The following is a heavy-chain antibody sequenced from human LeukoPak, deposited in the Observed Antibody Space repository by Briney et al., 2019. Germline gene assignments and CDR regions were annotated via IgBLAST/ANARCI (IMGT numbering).Heavy chain of an antibody. V-gene: IGHV3-7*04. CDR2: IKQGESER. CDR1: GFTFRSYR. J-gene: IGHJ3*02. Sequence: GGTLRLSCAASGFTFRSYRMNWVRQAPGKGLEWVASIKQGESERYYVDSVNGRFTISRDNAKNSLYLQMNSMRAEDTAVYYCARGDNSAFDIWGQGTMVTVSS. D-gene: IGHD3-22*01. CDR3: ARGDNSAFDI.